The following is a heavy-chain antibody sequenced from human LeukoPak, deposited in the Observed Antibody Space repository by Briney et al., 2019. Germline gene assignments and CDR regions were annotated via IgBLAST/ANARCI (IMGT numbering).Heavy chain of an antibody. J-gene: IGHJ4*02. CDR3: AREKRGSKTGGGDY. D-gene: IGHD3-16*01. Sequence: GGSLRLSCAASGFTFNGYNMNWVRQAPGKGLEWISYITSSSSSNSYADSVKGRFSISRDNAKNSLYLQMKNLRAADTAVYYCAREKRGSKTGGGDYWGQGTLVTVSS. CDR2: ITSSSSSN. CDR1: GFTFNGYN. V-gene: IGHV3-48*01.